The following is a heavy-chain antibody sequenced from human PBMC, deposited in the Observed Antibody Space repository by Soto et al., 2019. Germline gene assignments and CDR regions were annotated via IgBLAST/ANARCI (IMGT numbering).Heavy chain of an antibody. CDR1: GFTVSSNY. D-gene: IGHD6-6*01. CDR2: IYSGGNT. Sequence: PGGSLRLSCAASGFTVSSNYMSWVRQAPGKGLEWVSVIYSGGNTYYADSVKGRFTISRDNSKNTLYLQMNSLRAEDTAVYYCARREYSSSSLDYWGQGTLVTVSS. V-gene: IGHV3-66*04. J-gene: IGHJ4*02. CDR3: ARREYSSSSLDY.